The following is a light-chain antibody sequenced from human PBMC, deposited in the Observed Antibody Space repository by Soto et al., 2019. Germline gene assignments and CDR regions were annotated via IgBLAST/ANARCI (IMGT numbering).Light chain of an antibody. CDR2: INYDGTH. Sequence: QSVLTQSPSASASLGASVKLTCTLSSGYSTYAIAWHQQQSEKGPRFLMKINYDGTHSKGDGFFDRFSGSSSGAERHLTISSRQSEDEADYYCQSLGTGIQVFGGGTKLTVL. V-gene: IGLV4-69*01. CDR1: SGYSTYA. CDR3: QSLGTGIQV. J-gene: IGLJ3*02.